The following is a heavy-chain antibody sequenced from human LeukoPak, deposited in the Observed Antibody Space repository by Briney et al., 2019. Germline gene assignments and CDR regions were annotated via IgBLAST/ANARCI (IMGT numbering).Heavy chain of an antibody. CDR2: IYSGGST. CDR1: GFTVSSNY. J-gene: IGHJ6*03. CDR3: ARGGPVDYYYYYYMDV. D-gene: IGHD2-15*01. V-gene: IGHV3-53*01. Sequence: GGSLRLSCAASGFTVSSNYMSWVRQAPGKGLEWVSVIYSGGSTYYADSVKGRFTISRDNSKNTLYLQMNSLRAEDTAVYYCARGGPVDYYYYYYMDVWGKGTTVTISS.